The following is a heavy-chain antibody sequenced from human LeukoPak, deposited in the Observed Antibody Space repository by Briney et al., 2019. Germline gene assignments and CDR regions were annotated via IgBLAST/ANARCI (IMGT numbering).Heavy chain of an antibody. CDR3: GRYGLSGNGYLSYFYYGMDF. CDR2: MSRSGSYI. J-gene: IGHJ6*02. V-gene: IGHV3-21*01. D-gene: IGHD6-13*01. Sequence: GGSLRLSCAASGFTFSFYSMHWVRQAPGKGLEWVSSMSRSGSYIFYADSVKGRFTIFRDNAKNSLYLQMNSLRAEDTAVYYCGRYGLSGNGYLSYFYYGMDFWGQGTAVTVSS. CDR1: GFTFSFYS.